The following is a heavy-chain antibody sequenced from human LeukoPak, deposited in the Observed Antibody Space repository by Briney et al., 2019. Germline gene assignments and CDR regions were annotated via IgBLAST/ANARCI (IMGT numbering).Heavy chain of an antibody. CDR2: ISGSGDST. J-gene: IGHJ4*02. CDR1: GFTFSSYA. V-gene: IGHV3-23*01. CDR3: AKDPKYYYDSSGYY. Sequence: GGSLRLSCAASGFTFSSYAMSWVRQTPGKGLEWVSAISGSGDSTYYADSVKGRFTISRDNSKNTLYLQMNSLRAEDTAVYYCAKDPKYYYDSSGYYWGQGTLVTVSS. D-gene: IGHD3-22*01.